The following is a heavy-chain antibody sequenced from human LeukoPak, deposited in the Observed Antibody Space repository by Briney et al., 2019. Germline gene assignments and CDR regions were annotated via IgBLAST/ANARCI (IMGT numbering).Heavy chain of an antibody. J-gene: IGHJ4*01. V-gene: IGHV3-74*01. D-gene: IGHD6-13*01. CDR3: SRGREYISNWNPFDF. CDR1: GFTLSNYW. CDR2: INGHGNTT. Sequence: GGSLRLSCAASGFTLSNYWMHWVRQVPGKGLVGVSSINGHGNTTKYADSVRGRFTISRDNAKNTLFLQMYSLRADDTAVYFCSRGREYISNWNPFDFWGHGTLVTVSS.